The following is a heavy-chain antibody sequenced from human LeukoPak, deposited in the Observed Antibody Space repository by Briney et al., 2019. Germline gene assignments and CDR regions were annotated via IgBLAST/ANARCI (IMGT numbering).Heavy chain of an antibody. CDR2: IKEVGSEK. J-gene: IGHJ4*02. CDR3: ARRGSTDY. V-gene: IGHV3-7*03. CDR1: GFSFSGNW. Sequence: GGSLRLSCAASGFSFSGNWMTWVRQAPGKGLEWVANIKEVGSEKYYADFVKGRFTISRDNAKNSLDLQMNSLRAEDTAVYYCARRGSTDYWGQGTLVTVSS. D-gene: IGHD2/OR15-2a*01.